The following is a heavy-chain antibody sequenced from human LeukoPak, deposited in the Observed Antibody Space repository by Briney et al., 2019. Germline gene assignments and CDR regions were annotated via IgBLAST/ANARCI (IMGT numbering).Heavy chain of an antibody. V-gene: IGHV1-69*05. Sequence: SVKVSCKASGGTFISYAISWVRQAPGQGPEWMGGIIPIFGTANYAQKFQGRVTMTRDTSTSTVYMELTRLRSEDTAVSYCARGGAAAAIPMAVSRNGAPVTVSS. D-gene: IGHD6-13*01. CDR1: GGTFISYA. CDR3: ARGGAAAAIPMAV. J-gene: IGHJ6*01. CDR2: IIPIFGTA.